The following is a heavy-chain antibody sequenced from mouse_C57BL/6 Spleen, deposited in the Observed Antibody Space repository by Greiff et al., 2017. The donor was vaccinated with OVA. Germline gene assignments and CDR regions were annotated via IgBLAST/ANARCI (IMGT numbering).Heavy chain of an antibody. Sequence: VKLVESGAELARPGASVKLSCKASGYTFTSYGISWVKQRTGQGLEWIGEIYPRSGNTYYNEKFKGKATLTADKSSSTAYMELRSLTSEDSAVYFCARIYYDYGGAMDYWGQGTSVTVSS. J-gene: IGHJ4*01. CDR2: IYPRSGNT. V-gene: IGHV1-81*01. CDR1: GYTFTSYG. CDR3: ARIYYDYGGAMDY. D-gene: IGHD2-4*01.